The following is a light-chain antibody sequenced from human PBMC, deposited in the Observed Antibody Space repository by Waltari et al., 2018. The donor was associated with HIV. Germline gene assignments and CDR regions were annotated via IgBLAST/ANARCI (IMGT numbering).Light chain of an antibody. V-gene: IGKV1-27*01. J-gene: IGKJ2*01. CDR1: QGISNS. CDR3: QEYNTVPYT. Sequence: DIQMTQSPSYLSASVGDRITITCQANQGISNSLAWYQQKPGTVPQLLIYSTSILQSGVPSRFSGGRSETNFTLTISSLQPEDFATYYCQEYNTVPYTFGRGT. CDR2: STS.